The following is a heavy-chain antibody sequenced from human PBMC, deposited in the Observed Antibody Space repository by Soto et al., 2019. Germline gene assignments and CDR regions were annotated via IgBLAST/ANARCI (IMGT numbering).Heavy chain of an antibody. CDR2: IIPIFGTA. CDR1: GGTFSSYA. J-gene: IGHJ5*02. Sequence: QVQLVQSGAEVKKPGSSVKVSCKASGGTFSSYAITWVRQAPGQGLEWMGGIIPIFGTASYAQKFQGRVTITADESKSTAYMELSRLRSEDTAVYYCARDRGPSSGYYPSWFDPWGQGTLVTVSS. V-gene: IGHV1-69*12. D-gene: IGHD3-22*01. CDR3: ARDRGPSSGYYPSWFDP.